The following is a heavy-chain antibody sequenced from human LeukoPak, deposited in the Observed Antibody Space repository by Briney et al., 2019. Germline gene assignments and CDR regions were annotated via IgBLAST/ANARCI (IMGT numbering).Heavy chain of an antibody. J-gene: IGHJ6*03. CDR1: GFSFGSYW. V-gene: IGHV3-7*01. D-gene: IGHD2/OR15-2a*01. CDR2: IKEDATES. Sequence: GGSLRLSCAASGFSFGSYWMTWIRQAPGKGPEWVAHIKEDATESRSADSVKGRFSISRDNTKNSLYLQMNTLRGEDMAVYYCARVAVIYYYYMEVWGKGTTVTVSS. CDR3: ARVAVIYYYYMEV.